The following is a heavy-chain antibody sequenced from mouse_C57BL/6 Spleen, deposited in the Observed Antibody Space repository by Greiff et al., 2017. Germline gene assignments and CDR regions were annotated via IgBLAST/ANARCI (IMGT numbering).Heavy chain of an antibody. CDR2: INPSSGYT. D-gene: IGHD2-3*01. J-gene: IGHJ4*01. Sequence: QVQLQQSGAELARPGASVKMSCKASGYTFTSYTMHWVKQRPGQGLEWIGYINPSSGYTKYNQKFKDKATLTADKSSSTAYMQLSSLTSEDSAVYYGGRWLLQGLYAMDYWGQGTSVTVSS. CDR1: GYTFTSYT. CDR3: GRWLLQGLYAMDY. V-gene: IGHV1-4*01.